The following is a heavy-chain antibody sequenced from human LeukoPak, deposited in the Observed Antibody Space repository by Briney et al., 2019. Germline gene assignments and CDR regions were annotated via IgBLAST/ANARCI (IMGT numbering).Heavy chain of an antibody. V-gene: IGHV3-74*01. CDR1: GFTFSSYG. CDR2: INSVGSST. CDR3: ARVRDYDYVWGRREDAFDI. J-gene: IGHJ3*02. Sequence: PGGSLRLSCAASGFTFSSYGMNWVRQAPGKGLVWVSRINSVGSSTNYADSVKGRFTISRDNAKNMLYLQMNSLRAEDTAVYYCARVRDYDYVWGRREDAFDIWGQGTMVTVSS. D-gene: IGHD3-16*01.